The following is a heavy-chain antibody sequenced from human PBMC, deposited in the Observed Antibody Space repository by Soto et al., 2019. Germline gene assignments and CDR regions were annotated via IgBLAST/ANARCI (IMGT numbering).Heavy chain of an antibody. V-gene: IGHV3-23*01. CDR2: ITDSGST. CDR3: ARDPGGHYCTSTSCLYFFDH. D-gene: IGHD2-2*01. CDR1: GFTFSNHA. J-gene: IGHJ4*02. Sequence: EVQLLESGGALVQPGGSLRLSCAASGFTFSNHAMNWVRQAPGKGLEWVSTITDSGSTYYADSLKGRCTISSDNAKNTLYLRMNSLRAEDTAVYYCARDPGGHYCTSTSCLYFFDHWGQGTLVIVSS.